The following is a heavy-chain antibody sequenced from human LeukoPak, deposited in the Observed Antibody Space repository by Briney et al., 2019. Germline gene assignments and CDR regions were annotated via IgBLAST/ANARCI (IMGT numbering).Heavy chain of an antibody. J-gene: IGHJ3*01. CDR3: ARTGYHYGSGSHFAFDV. V-gene: IGHV5-51*01. D-gene: IGHD3-10*01. Sequence: GESLEISCEASGHSFTTYWIGWVRQLPGKGLEWMGIIYPSDSDTRYSPSFQGQVAISSDRSITTVYLQWSNLRASDTAMYYCARTGYHYGSGSHFAFDVWGQGTMVTVSS. CDR1: GHSFTTYW. CDR2: IYPSDSDT.